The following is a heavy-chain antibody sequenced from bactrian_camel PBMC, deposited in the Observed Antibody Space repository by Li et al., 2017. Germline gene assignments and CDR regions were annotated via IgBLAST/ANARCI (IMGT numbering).Heavy chain of an antibody. CDR1: GYTYSSIC. Sequence: QLVESGGGSVQAGGSLRLSCVASGYTYSSICMGWFRQAPGKEREAVATIDNERRSTYADSVKGRFTVSQDSAKNILYLQMNSLKPEDTAIYYCAHEFLCTAVQGIFPYSDYGQGTQVTVS. D-gene: IGHD4*01. V-gene: IGHV3S53*01. J-gene: IGHJ4*01. CDR2: IDNERRS.